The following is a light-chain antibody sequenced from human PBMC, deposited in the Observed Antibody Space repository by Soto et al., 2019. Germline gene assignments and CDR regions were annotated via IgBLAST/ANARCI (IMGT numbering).Light chain of an antibody. Sequence: DIQLTQSPSFLSASVGDRVTITCRASQGINSYLAWYQQKPGKAPKLLIYAASTLQSGVPSRFSGSGSGTEFTLTISSLQPEYFATYYCQQLKSNLITCVQATRLEIK. J-gene: IGKJ5*01. V-gene: IGKV1-9*01. CDR2: AAS. CDR1: QGINSY. CDR3: QQLKSNLIT.